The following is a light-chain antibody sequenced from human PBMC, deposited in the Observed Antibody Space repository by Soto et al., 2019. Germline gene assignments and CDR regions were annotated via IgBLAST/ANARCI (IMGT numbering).Light chain of an antibody. CDR2: GAS. CDR3: QQYGSSPPWT. CDR1: QSVSSSY. Sequence: EIVLTQSPGTLSLSPGERATLSCRASQSVSSSYLAWYQQKPGQAPRLLIYGASSRATGIPDRFSGSESGTDFTLTISRLEPEDFVVYYCQQYGSSPPWTFGQGTKVEIK. V-gene: IGKV3-20*01. J-gene: IGKJ1*01.